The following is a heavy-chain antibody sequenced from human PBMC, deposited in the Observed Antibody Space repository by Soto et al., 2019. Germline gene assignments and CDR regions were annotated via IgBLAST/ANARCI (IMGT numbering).Heavy chain of an antibody. V-gene: IGHV4-59*01. CDR3: ARDRPTYYGSGKGWFDP. Sequence: KPSETLSLTCSVSGGSIRSYYWTWIRQPPGEGLEWIGYIFHSGTTYYNPSLKSRATISVDTSKNWFSLRLSSVTAADTAVYFCARDRPTYYGSGKGWFDPWGQGTLVTVSS. D-gene: IGHD3-10*01. CDR2: IFHSGTT. CDR1: GGSIRSYY. J-gene: IGHJ5*02.